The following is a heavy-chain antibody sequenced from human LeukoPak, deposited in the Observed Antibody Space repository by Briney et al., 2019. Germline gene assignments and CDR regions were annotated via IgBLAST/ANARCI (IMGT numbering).Heavy chain of an antibody. J-gene: IGHJ3*02. CDR3: ARAAEYYGSSGYYPGWAFDI. Sequence: PSETLSLTCTVSGGSISSSSYYWGWIRQPPGKGLEWIGSIYYSGSTYYNPSLKSRVTISVDTSKNQFSLKLSSVTAADTAVYYCARAAEYYGSSGYYPGWAFDIWGQGTMVTVSS. D-gene: IGHD3-22*01. CDR1: GGSISSSSYY. V-gene: IGHV4-39*07. CDR2: IYYSGST.